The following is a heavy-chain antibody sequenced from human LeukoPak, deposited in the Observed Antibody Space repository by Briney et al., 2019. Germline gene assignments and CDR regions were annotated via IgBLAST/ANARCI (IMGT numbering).Heavy chain of an antibody. V-gene: IGHV3-30*02. CDR2: XXYDEXYK. D-gene: IGHD5-18*01. Sequence: GGSLRLSCAASGFTFSSYAXXXXXXXXXXXXXXXXXXXYDEXYKYYADXXXXXXXXXRDNSKNTLYLQMNSLRAEDTALYYCAKDPHGSYGPRYFFDSWGQGTLVTVSS. CDR3: AKDPHGSYGPRYFFDS. J-gene: IGHJ4*02. CDR1: GFTFSSYA.